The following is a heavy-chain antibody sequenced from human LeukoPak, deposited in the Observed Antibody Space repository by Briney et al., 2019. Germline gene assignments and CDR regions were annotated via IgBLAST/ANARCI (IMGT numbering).Heavy chain of an antibody. D-gene: IGHD4-17*01. J-gene: IGHJ4*02. V-gene: IGHV1-46*01. Sequence: ASVKVSCKASGYTFTTYNIHWVRQAPGQGLEWMGIINPSGGSTSYAQKFQGRVTLTRDMSTRTVYMELSSLRSEDTAVYYCARDFGDYLRFDYWGQGTLVTVSS. CDR2: INPSGGST. CDR3: ARDFGDYLRFDY. CDR1: GYTFTTYN.